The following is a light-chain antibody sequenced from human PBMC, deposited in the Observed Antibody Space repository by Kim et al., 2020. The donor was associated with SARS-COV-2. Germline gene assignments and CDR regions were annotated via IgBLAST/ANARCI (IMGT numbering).Light chain of an antibody. CDR2: SNN. CDR1: DSNIGGNY. CDR3: ASWDGSLYGDV. J-gene: IGLJ1*01. Sequence: ELTQPPSASGTPGQRVTISCSGSDSNIGGNYVYWYQQLPGTAPKLLIYSNNQRPSGVPDRFSGSKSGTSASLAISGLRSEDEADYYCASWDGSLYGDVFGTGTKVTVL. V-gene: IGLV1-47*02.